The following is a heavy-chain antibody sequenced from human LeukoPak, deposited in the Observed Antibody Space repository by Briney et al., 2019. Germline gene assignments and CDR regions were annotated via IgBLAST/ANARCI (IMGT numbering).Heavy chain of an antibody. D-gene: IGHD1-1*01. J-gene: IGHJ4*02. Sequence: ASETLSLTCTVPGNSISSFFWSWIRQPPGKGLEWIGSIHYSGDSKYNPSLRSRVSLSIDTSKQQFSLRLSSVTAADTAVYYCARDLELERNRWNYFESWGQGALVTVSS. CDR3: ARDLELERNRWNYFES. CDR1: GNSISSFF. V-gene: IGHV4-59*01. CDR2: IHYSGDS.